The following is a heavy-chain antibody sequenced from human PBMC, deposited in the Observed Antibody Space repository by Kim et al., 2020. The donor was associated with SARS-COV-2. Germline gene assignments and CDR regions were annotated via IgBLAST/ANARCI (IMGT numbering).Heavy chain of an antibody. Sequence: GGSLRLSCAASGFTFSSYAMHWVRQAPGKGLEWVAVISYDGSNKYYADSVKGRFTISRDNSKNTLYLQMNSLRAEDTAVYYCARDSGDTIVVVINHGAFDIWGQGTMVTVSS. V-gene: IGHV3-30*04. CDR2: ISYDGSNK. CDR1: GFTFSSYA. D-gene: IGHD3-22*01. J-gene: IGHJ3*02. CDR3: ARDSGDTIVVVINHGAFDI.